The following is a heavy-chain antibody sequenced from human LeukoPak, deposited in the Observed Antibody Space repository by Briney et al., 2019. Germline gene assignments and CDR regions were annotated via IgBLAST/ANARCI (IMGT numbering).Heavy chain of an antibody. V-gene: IGHV1-3*01. CDR3: ARGGMPAGWFDP. J-gene: IGHJ5*02. Sequence: GASVKVSCKASGYTFTSYAMHWVRQAPGQRLEWMGWINAGNGNTKYSQKLQGRVTITRDTSASTAYMELSSLRSENTAVYYCARGGMPAGWFDPWGQGTLVTVSS. CDR2: INAGNGNT. CDR1: GYTFTSYA. D-gene: IGHD2-2*01.